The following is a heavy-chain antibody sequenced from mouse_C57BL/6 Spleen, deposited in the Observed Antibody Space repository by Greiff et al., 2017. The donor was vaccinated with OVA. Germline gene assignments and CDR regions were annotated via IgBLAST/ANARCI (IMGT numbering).Heavy chain of an antibody. D-gene: IGHD1-1*01. Sequence: QVQLQQSGAELVRPGASVTLSCKASGYTFTDYEMHWVKQTPGHGLEWIGAIDPETGGTAYNQKFKGKAILTADKSSSTAYMELRSLTSYDSAVYYCTRSYGSSYGWFAYWGQGTLVTVSA. V-gene: IGHV1-15*01. CDR1: GYTFTDYE. CDR3: TRSYGSSYGWFAY. CDR2: IDPETGGT. J-gene: IGHJ3*01.